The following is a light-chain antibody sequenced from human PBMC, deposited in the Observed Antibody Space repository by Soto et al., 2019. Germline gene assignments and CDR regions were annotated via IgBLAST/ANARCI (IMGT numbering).Light chain of an antibody. CDR2: GAS. CDR3: QQYGVSPRT. CDR1: QNINNNY. Sequence: EIVLTQSPGILSLSPGERATLSCRASQNINNNYLAWYQLKPGQAPRLLMFGASSRATDIPGRFSGSGSGTDFTLTIRRLEPEDFAVYYCQQYGVSPRTFGPGTKVEVK. J-gene: IGKJ1*01. V-gene: IGKV3-20*01.